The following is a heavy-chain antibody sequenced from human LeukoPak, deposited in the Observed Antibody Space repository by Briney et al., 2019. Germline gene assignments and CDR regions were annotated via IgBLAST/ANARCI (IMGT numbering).Heavy chain of an antibody. Sequence: SETLSLTCTVSGGSISSSSYYWGWIRQPPGKGLEWIGSIYYSGSTYYNPSLKSRVTISVDTSKNQFSLKLSSVTAADTAVYYCARQSRGIVEEGDYWGQGTLLTVSS. CDR3: ARQSRGIVEEGDY. CDR1: GGSISSSSYY. D-gene: IGHD2-15*01. V-gene: IGHV4-39*01. CDR2: IYYSGST. J-gene: IGHJ4*02.